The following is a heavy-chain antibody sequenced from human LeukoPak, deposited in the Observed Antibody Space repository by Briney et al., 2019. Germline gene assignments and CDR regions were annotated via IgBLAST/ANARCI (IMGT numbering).Heavy chain of an antibody. V-gene: IGHV4-61*01. Sequence: PSETLSLTCTVSGGSVSSGIYYWSWIRQPPGKGLEWIGYIYYSGSTKHNPSLKSRVTISRDTSKNQFSLKLSSVTAADTAVYYCARWVGATSDFYYYGMDVWGQGTSVTVSS. J-gene: IGHJ6*02. CDR1: GGSVSSGIYY. CDR3: ARWVGATSDFYYYGMDV. D-gene: IGHD1-26*01. CDR2: IYYSGST.